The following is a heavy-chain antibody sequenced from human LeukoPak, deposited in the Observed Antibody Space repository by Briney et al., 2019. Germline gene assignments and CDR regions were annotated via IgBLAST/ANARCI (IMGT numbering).Heavy chain of an antibody. CDR2: IYYSGST. V-gene: IGHV4-39*01. CDR1: GGSISSSSYY. Sequence: SETLSLTCTVSGGSISSSSYYWGWIRQPPGKGLEWIGSIYYSGSTYYNPPLKSRVTMSTDRSKKEVSLRLSSVTAADTAMYFCARHVDTALIGAFHIWGQGTMVTVS. CDR3: ARHVDTALIGAFHI. D-gene: IGHD5-18*01. J-gene: IGHJ3*02.